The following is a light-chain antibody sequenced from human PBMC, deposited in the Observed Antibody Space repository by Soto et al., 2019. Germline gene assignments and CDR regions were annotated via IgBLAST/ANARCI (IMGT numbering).Light chain of an antibody. CDR1: QSVSSSY. CDR2: GAS. V-gene: IGKV3-20*01. J-gene: IGKJ5*01. Sequence: EIVLTQSPGTLSLSPGERATLSCRASQSVSSSYLAWYQQKPGQAPRLLIYGASSRATGIPDRFSGSGSGTDFTLTLSRLEPEDFAVYYCQQDVSSLPITCGHGTRLEIK. CDR3: QQDVSSLPIT.